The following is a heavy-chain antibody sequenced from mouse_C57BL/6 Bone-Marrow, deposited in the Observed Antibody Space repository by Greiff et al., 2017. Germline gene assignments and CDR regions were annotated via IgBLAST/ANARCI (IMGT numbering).Heavy chain of an antibody. CDR3: ARHGTTVVATDY. CDR1: GFTFSSYG. V-gene: IGHV5-6*02. J-gene: IGHJ2*01. CDR2: ISSGGSYT. D-gene: IGHD1-1*01. Sequence: EVKLMESGGDLVKPGGSLKLSCAASGFTFSSYGMSWVRQTPDKRLAWVATISSGGSYTYYPDSVKGRFTISRDNAKNTLYLPMSSLKSEDTAMYYCARHGTTVVATDYWGQGTTLTVSS.